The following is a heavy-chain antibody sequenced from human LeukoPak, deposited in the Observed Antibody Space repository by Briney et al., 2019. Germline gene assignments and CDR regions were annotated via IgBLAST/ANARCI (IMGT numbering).Heavy chain of an antibody. CDR1: GFTFDDYA. CDR3: ATTGSYADWDAFDI. J-gene: IGHJ3*02. V-gene: IGHV3-9*01. CDR2: ISWNSGSI. Sequence: PGRSLRLSCAASGFTFDDYAMHWVRQAPGKGLEWVSGISWNSGSIGYADSVKGRFTISRDNAKNSLYLQMNSLRAEDTALYYCATTGSYADWDAFDIWGQGTMVTVSS. D-gene: IGHD1-26*01.